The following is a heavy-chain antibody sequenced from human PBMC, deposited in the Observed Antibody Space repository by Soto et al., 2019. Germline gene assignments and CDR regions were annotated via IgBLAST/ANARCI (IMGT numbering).Heavy chain of an antibody. V-gene: IGHV3-23*01. CDR3: AKDGVVLGATSYWSDY. CDR2: ISGSGGTT. CDR1: GFPFSSFY. D-gene: IGHD2-15*01. J-gene: IGHJ4*02. Sequence: PGGSLRLSCAASGFPFSSFYMSWVRQAPGKGLEWVSAISGSGGTTYYADSVKGRFTVSRDNSKNTLSLQMNSLRAADTALYYCAKDGVVLGATSYWSDYWAQGTLVTVSS.